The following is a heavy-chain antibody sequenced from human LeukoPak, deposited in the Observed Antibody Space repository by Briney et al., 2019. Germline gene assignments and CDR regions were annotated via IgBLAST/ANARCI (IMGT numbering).Heavy chain of an antibody. Sequence: GGSLRLSCAASGFAFSSYEMNWVRQAPGKGLQWVSYISSSGSTIYYADSVKGRFTISRDNAKNSLYLQMNSLRAEDTAVYYCARSNFLYYFDYWGQGTLVTVSS. D-gene: IGHD4/OR15-4a*01. V-gene: IGHV3-48*03. CDR1: GFAFSSYE. CDR2: ISSSGSTI. J-gene: IGHJ4*02. CDR3: ARSNFLYYFDY.